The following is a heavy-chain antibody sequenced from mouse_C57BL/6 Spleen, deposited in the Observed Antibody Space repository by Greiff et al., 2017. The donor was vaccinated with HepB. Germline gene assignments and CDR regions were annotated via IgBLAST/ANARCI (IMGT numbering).Heavy chain of an antibody. Sequence: VQLKQSGPGLVKPSQSLSLTCSVTGYSITSGYYWNWIRQFPGNKLEWMGYISYDGSNNYNPSLKNRISITRDTSKNQFFLKLNSVTTEDTATYYCARNNDGYYPFAYWGQGTLVTVSA. CDR2: ISYDGSN. CDR1: GYSITSGYY. J-gene: IGHJ3*01. D-gene: IGHD2-3*01. V-gene: IGHV3-6*01. CDR3: ARNNDGYYPFAY.